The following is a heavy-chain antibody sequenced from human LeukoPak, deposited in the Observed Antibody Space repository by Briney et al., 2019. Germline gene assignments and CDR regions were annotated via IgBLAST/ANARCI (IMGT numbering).Heavy chain of an antibody. CDR3: ARGDEYSYGYRNNWFDP. V-gene: IGHV4-39*07. D-gene: IGHD5-18*01. J-gene: IGHJ5*02. CDR1: GGSTASSSHY. Sequence: SETLSLTCTVSGGSTASSSHYWGWIRQPPGKGLEWIGEINHSGSTNYNPSLKSRVTISVDTSKNQFSLKLNSVTAADTAVYYCARGDEYSYGYRNNWFDPWGQGTPVTVSS. CDR2: INHSGST.